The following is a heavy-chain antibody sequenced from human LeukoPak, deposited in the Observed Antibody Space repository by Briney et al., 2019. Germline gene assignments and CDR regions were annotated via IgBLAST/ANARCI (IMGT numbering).Heavy chain of an antibody. CDR1: GFTFSSYG. D-gene: IGHD3-10*01. V-gene: IGHV3-23*01. CDR3: ANPLSSGSSIYYYYGMDV. J-gene: IGHJ6*02. Sequence: GGSLRLSCAASGFTFSSYGMHWVRHAPGKGLEWVSAISGSGGSTYYADSVKGRFTISRDNSKNTLYLQMNSLRAEDTAVYYCANPLSSGSSIYYYYGMDVWGQGTTVTVSS. CDR2: ISGSGGST.